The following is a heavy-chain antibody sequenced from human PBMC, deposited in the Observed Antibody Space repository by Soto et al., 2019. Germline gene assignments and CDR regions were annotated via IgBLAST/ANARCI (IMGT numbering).Heavy chain of an antibody. CDR1: GFTLARSD. D-gene: IGHD4-17*01. J-gene: IGHJ3*01. Sequence: EVQLVESGGGLVQPGGSLRLSCAATGFTLARSDLHWVHQVIGKGLEWVSTIGTAGDPYYLGSVKGRFSISRENAKNSFYLQMSSLEAEDTAVYYCASGGRVTTDVFDVWGQGTMVTVSS. V-gene: IGHV3-13*05. CDR2: IGTAGDP. CDR3: ASGGRVTTDVFDV.